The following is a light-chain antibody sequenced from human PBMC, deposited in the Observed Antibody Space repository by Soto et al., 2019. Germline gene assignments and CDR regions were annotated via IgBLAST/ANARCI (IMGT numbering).Light chain of an antibody. CDR1: QSVSSSY. CDR2: GAS. Sequence: EIVLTQSPGTLSLSPGERATLSCRASQSVSSSYLAWYQHKPGQAPRLLIYGASSRATGMPDRFSGSGSGTDFTLTIRRLEPEDFAVYYCQKYGSSPRVTFGGGTKVEIK. V-gene: IGKV3-20*01. CDR3: QKYGSSPRVT. J-gene: IGKJ4*01.